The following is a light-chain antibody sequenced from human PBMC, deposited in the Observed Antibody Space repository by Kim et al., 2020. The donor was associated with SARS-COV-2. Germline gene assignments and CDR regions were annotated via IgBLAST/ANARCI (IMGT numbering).Light chain of an antibody. Sequence: DIQMTQSPSTLSAFVGTRVTITCRASQSVDNWLAWYQQMPGKAPKLLIYLASKLASGVPSRFSGSGSGTTFTLTIYNLQPDDSAIYYCKQYETYWTFGPGTKVDIK. CDR1: QSVDNW. CDR3: KQYETYWT. CDR2: LAS. J-gene: IGKJ1*01. V-gene: IGKV1-5*03.